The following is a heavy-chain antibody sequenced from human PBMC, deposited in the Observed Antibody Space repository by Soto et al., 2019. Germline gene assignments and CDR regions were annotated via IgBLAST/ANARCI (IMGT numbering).Heavy chain of an antibody. J-gene: IGHJ4*02. CDR3: ALLTATTKYLDY. V-gene: IGHV3-33*01. CDR1: GFTFSSYG. Sequence: GGSLRLSCAVSGFTFSSYGMHWVRQAPGKGLEWVAVIWYDGSYKYYADSVKGRFTISRDNSKHTLFLQMNSLRAEDTAVYYCALLTATTKYLDYWGQGTLVTVSS. CDR2: IWYDGSYK. D-gene: IGHD1-7*01.